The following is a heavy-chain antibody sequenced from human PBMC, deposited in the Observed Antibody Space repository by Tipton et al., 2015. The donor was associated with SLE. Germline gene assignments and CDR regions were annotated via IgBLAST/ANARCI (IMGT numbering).Heavy chain of an antibody. D-gene: IGHD3-22*01. J-gene: IGHJ3*02. Sequence: VQLVQSGGGLVQPGGSLRLSCAASGFTVSSNYMSWVRQAPGKGLEWVSVIYSGGSTYYADSVKGRFTISRHNSKNTLYLQMNSLRAEDTDVYYCARAMSYYYYDSSDAFDIWGQGAMVTVSS. CDR2: IYSGGST. V-gene: IGHV3-53*04. CDR3: ARAMSYYYYDSSDAFDI. CDR1: GFTVSSNY.